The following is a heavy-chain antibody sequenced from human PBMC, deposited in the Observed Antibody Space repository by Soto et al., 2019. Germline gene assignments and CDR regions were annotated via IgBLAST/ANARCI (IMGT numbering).Heavy chain of an antibody. Sequence: EVQLVESGGGLVQPGGSLRLSCAASGFTFSSYDMHWVRQATGKGLEWVSAIGTAGDTYYPGYVKGRFTISRENAKNSLYIQMNSLRAGDTTVYYCDSGGNSVRETGSEYYFDYWGQGTLVTVSS. D-gene: IGHD3-10*01. J-gene: IGHJ4*02. CDR2: IGTAGDT. CDR1: GFTFSSYD. V-gene: IGHV3-13*01. CDR3: DSGGNSVRETGSEYYFDY.